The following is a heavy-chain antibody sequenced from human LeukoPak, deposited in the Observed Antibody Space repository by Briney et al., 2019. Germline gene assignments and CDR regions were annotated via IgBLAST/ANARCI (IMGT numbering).Heavy chain of an antibody. CDR2: INPSGGST. CDR3: AKGYCSGGTCYSYDY. Sequence: ASVKVSCKASGYTFTRYYKHWVRQAPGQGLEWMGIINPSGGSTSYAQKFQGRVTMTRDTSTSTVYMELNSLRSEDTAVYYCAKGYCSGGTCYSYDYWGQGTLVTVSS. V-gene: IGHV1-46*01. D-gene: IGHD2-15*01. J-gene: IGHJ4*02. CDR1: GYTFTRYY.